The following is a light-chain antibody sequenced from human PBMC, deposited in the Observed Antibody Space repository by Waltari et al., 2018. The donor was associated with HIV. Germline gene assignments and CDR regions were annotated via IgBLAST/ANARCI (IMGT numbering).Light chain of an antibody. V-gene: IGLV6-57*02. CDR3: QSYDSTNHVV. J-gene: IGLJ2*01. CDR1: SGSIGTNY. CDR2: EDN. Sequence: NFMLTQPHSVSESPGKTVTISCTGSSGSIGTNYVQWYQQRPGSAPTTVIYEDNRRPSGVPDRFSGSIDSSSNSASLTISGRKTEDEADYYGQSYDSTNHVVFGGGTKLTVL.